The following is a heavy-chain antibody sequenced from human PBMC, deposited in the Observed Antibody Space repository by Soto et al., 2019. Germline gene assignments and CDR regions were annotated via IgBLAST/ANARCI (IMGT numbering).Heavy chain of an antibody. CDR2: IGAYSGNT. V-gene: IGHV1-58*01. Sequence: ASVKVSCKASGYTFTSSGVQWVRQAPGQRLEWIGWIGAYSGNTNYAQKFQGRVTMTRDMSTSTAYMKLSSLRSDDTAVYYCAADYTTTMFGVVSAIPVASYFGMDVWGKEPTAT. D-gene: IGHD3-3*01. CDR3: AADYTTTMFGVVSAIPVASYFGMDV. J-gene: IGHJ6*04. CDR1: GYTFTSSG.